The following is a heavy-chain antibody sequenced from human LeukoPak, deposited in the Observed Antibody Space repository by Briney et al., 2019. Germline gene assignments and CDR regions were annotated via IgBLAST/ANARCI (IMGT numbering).Heavy chain of an antibody. Sequence: SETLSLTCAVYGGSFSGYYWSWIRQPPGKGLEWIGEINHSGSTNYNPSLKSRVTISVDTSKNQFSLKLSSVTAADTAVYYCARTTMIVVVSVCAFDIWGQGTMVTVSS. J-gene: IGHJ3*02. D-gene: IGHD3-22*01. CDR1: GGSFSGYY. CDR2: INHSGST. CDR3: ARTTMIVVVSVCAFDI. V-gene: IGHV4-34*01.